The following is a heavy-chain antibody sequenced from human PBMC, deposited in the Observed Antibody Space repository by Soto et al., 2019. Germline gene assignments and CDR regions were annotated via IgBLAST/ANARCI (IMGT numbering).Heavy chain of an antibody. CDR3: ARIHRLKNWFDP. CDR1: GYSFTSYW. D-gene: IGHD5-18*01. J-gene: IGHJ5*02. Sequence: PGESLKISCKGSGYSFTSYWISWVRQMPGKGLEWMGRIDPSDSYTNYSPSFQGHVTISADKSISTAYLQWSSLKASDTAMYYCARIHRLKNWFDPWGQGTLVTVSS. CDR2: IDPSDSYT. V-gene: IGHV5-10-1*01.